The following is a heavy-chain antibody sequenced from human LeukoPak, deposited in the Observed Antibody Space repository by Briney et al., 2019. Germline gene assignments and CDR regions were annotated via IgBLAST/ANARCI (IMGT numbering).Heavy chain of an antibody. CDR1: GFSFSDSY. Sequence: GGSLRLSCAASGFSFSDSYMSWIRQAPGKGLEWVSYISSSSTYINYADSVKGRFTISRDNAKNSLYLQMNSQRAEDTAVYYCARDQAPLRYFDRDGDYYYGMDVWGQGTTVTVSS. CDR2: ISSSSTYI. CDR3: ARDQAPLRYFDRDGDYYYGMDV. V-gene: IGHV3-11*06. D-gene: IGHD3-9*01. J-gene: IGHJ6*02.